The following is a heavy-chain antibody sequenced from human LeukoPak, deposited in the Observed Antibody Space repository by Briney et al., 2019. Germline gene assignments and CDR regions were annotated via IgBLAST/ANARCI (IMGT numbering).Heavy chain of an antibody. D-gene: IGHD2-15*01. Sequence: GASVKVSCKASGYPFTGYYMHWVRQAPGQGLEWMGWINPNSGGTNYAQKFQGRVTMTRDTSISTAYMELSRLRSDDTAVYYCARDPPGYCSGGSCYSYGMDVWGQGTTVTVSS. CDR3: ARDPPGYCSGGSCYSYGMDV. V-gene: IGHV1-2*02. J-gene: IGHJ6*02. CDR2: INPNSGGT. CDR1: GYPFTGYY.